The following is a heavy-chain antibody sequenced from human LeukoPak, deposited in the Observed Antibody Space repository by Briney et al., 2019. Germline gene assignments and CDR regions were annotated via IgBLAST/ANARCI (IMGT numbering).Heavy chain of an antibody. J-gene: IGHJ6*02. Sequence: GGSLRLSCAASGFTFRDHYMDWVRQAPGKGLEWVGRCSNKANAYTTDYAASVKGRFIISRDDSKNSLYLQMNSLKTEDTAVYYCLSDGLGYYSGMDVWGQGTTVTVSS. V-gene: IGHV3-72*01. CDR1: GFTFRDHY. D-gene: IGHD5-24*01. CDR2: CSNKANAYTT. CDR3: LSDGLGYYSGMDV.